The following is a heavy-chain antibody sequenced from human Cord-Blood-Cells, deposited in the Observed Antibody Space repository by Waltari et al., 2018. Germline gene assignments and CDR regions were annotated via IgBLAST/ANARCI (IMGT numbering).Heavy chain of an antibody. V-gene: IGHV3-30-3*01. CDR1: GFTFSSYA. CDR3: ARGEAVAGTSFDY. J-gene: IGHJ4*02. CDR2: ISYDGSNK. D-gene: IGHD6-19*01. Sequence: QVQLVESGGGVVQPGRSLRLSWAAHGFTFSSYAMHWVRQAPGKGLEWVAVISYDGSNKYYADSVKGRFTISRDNSKNTLYLQMNSLRAEDTAVYYCARGEAVAGTSFDYWGQGTLVTVSS.